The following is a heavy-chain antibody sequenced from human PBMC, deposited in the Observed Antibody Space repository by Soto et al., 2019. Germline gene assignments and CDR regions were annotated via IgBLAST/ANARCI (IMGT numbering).Heavy chain of an antibody. D-gene: IGHD2-2*02. Sequence: QVQLVESGGGVVQPGRSLRLSCATSGFAFSNYVIHWVRQAPGKGLEWVAVIWYDGSNKYYGDSVKGRFTISRDNAKNTLFLHLNSLRVEDTAVYYCARSNCISTSCYTQPYGMDVWGQGTTVTVSS. CDR2: IWYDGSNK. CDR1: GFAFSNYV. CDR3: ARSNCISTSCYTQPYGMDV. J-gene: IGHJ6*02. V-gene: IGHV3-33*01.